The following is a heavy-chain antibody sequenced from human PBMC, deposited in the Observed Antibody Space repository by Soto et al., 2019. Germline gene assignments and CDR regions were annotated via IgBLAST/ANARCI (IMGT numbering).Heavy chain of an antibody. V-gene: IGHV1-18*01. Sequence: QVQLVQSGAEVKKPGASVKVSCKASGYTFTSYGISWARQAPGQGLEWMGWISAYNGNTHYAQKLQDRVTMTADTSTSTAYMERRSRRSYDTAVYHCARRDSGGWSHPAGWFDPWGHGTLVTVSS. J-gene: IGHJ5*02. CDR3: ARRDSGGWSHPAGWFDP. CDR2: ISAYNGNT. D-gene: IGHD6-19*01. CDR1: GYTFTSYG.